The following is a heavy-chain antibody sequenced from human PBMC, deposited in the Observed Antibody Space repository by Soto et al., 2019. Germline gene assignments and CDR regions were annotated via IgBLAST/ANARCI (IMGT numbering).Heavy chain of an antibody. J-gene: IGHJ6*02. CDR2: INHSGST. V-gene: IGHV4-34*01. Sequence: SETLSLTCAVYGGSFSGYYWSWIRQPPGKGLEWIGEINHSGSTNYNPSLKSRVTISVDTSKNQFSLKLSSVTAADTAVYYCVTCPYYGSGSYYNPYYYYYGMDVWGQGTTVTVSS. CDR1: GGSFSGYY. CDR3: VTCPYYGSGSYYNPYYYYYGMDV. D-gene: IGHD3-10*01.